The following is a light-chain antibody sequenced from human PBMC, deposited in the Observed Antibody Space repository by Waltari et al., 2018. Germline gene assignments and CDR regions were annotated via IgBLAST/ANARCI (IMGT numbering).Light chain of an antibody. CDR1: QDISNY. CDR2: DAS. J-gene: IGKJ2*01. CDR3: QQYDNLSYT. V-gene: IGKV1-33*01. Sequence: DIQMTQSPSSLSVSVGDRVTITCHASQDISNYLNWYQQKPGKAPKLLIYDASNLQTGVPSRFSGSGSGTDFTFTISSLQPEDIATYYCQQYDNLSYTFGQGTKLQIK.